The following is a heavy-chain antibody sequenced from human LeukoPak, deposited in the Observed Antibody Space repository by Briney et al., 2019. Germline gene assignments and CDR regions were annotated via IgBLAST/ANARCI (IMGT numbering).Heavy chain of an antibody. V-gene: IGHV1-69*06. D-gene: IGHD6-19*01. CDR2: IIPIFGTT. J-gene: IGHJ4*02. Sequence: ASVKVSCKASGGTFSDYAINWVRQAPGQGLEWMGRIIPIFGTTHFAQRFQGRVTITADKGTNTAYMEVSSLRSEDSAVYYCTKEILITSGWYNPELEYWGRGTLVTVTS. CDR1: GGTFSDYA. CDR3: TKEILITSGWYNPELEY.